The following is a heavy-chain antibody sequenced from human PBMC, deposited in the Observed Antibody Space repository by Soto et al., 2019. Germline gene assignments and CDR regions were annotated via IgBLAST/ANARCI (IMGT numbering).Heavy chain of an antibody. Sequence: EVQLVQSGAEVKKPGESLRISCKGSGYSFTSYWISWVRQMPGKGLEWMGRIDPSDSYTNYSPSFQGHVTISADKSISTAYLQWSSLKASDTAMYYCARHQESDIVVVVAAAGYYGMDVWGQGTTVTVSS. V-gene: IGHV5-10-1*03. CDR1: GYSFTSYW. CDR3: ARHQESDIVVVVAAAGYYGMDV. J-gene: IGHJ6*02. CDR2: IDPSDSYT. D-gene: IGHD2-15*01.